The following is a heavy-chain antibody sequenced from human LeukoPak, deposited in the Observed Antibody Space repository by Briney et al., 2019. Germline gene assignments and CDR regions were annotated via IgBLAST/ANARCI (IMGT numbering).Heavy chain of an antibody. J-gene: IGHJ5*02. D-gene: IGHD2-2*01. Sequence: GESLQISCKGSGYSFTSYWIGWVRQMPGKGLEWMGIIYPGDSDTRYSPSFQGQVTISADKSISTAYLQWSSLKASDTAMYYCARQGGIVVVPAAERAGPLTNWFDPWGQGTLVTVSS. CDR1: GYSFTSYW. V-gene: IGHV5-51*01. CDR3: ARQGGIVVVPAAERAGPLTNWFDP. CDR2: IYPGDSDT.